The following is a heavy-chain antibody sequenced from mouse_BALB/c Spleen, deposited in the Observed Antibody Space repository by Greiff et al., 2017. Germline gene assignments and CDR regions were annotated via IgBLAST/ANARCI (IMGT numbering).Heavy chain of an antibody. J-gene: IGHJ4*01. V-gene: IGHV5-9-4*01. CDR2: ISSGGSYT. CDR1: GFTFSSYA. D-gene: IGHD5-5*01. CDR3: ARATPMDY. Sequence: DVHLVESGGGLVKPGGSLKLSCAASGFTFSSYAMSWVRQTPEKRLEWVATISSGGSYTYYPDTVTGRFTISRDNAKNTLYLEMSSLRSEDTAMYYCARATPMDYWGQGTSVTVSS.